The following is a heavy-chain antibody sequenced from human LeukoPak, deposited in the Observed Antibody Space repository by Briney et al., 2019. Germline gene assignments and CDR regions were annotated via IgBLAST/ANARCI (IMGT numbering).Heavy chain of an antibody. CDR1: GFTFSSYA. CDR3: ARDYGADY. J-gene: IGHJ4*02. V-gene: IGHV3-30*04. CDR2: ISYDGSNK. D-gene: IGHD4-17*01. Sequence: PGRSLRLSCAASGFTFSSYAMHWVRQAPGKGLEWVAVISYDGSNKYYADSVKGRFTISRGNSKNTLYLQMNSLRAEDTAVYYCARDYGADYWGQGTLVTVSS.